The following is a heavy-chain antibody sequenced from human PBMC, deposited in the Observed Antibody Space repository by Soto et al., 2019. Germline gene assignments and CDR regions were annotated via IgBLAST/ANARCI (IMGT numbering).Heavy chain of an antibody. CDR3: AGSPLAARYYYYYYMYF. J-gene: IGHJ6*03. CDR1: GYTFTSYG. Sequence: GASVKVSCKASGYTFTSYGISWVRQAPGQGLEWMGWISAYNGNTNYAQKLQGRVTMTTDTSTSTAYMELRSLRSDDTAVYYCAGSPLAARYYYYYYMYFWGKGTTVPVSS. CDR2: ISAYNGNT. D-gene: IGHD6-6*01. V-gene: IGHV1-18*01.